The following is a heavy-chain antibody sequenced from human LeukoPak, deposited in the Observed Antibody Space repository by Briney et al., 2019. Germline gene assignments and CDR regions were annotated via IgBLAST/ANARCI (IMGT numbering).Heavy chain of an antibody. V-gene: IGHV1-2*02. CDR2: INPNSGGT. CDR3: ARDLRPRNYYYYYMDV. Sequence: ASVKVPCKASGYTFTGYYMHWVRQAPGQGLEWMGWINPNSGGTNYAQKFQGRVTMTRDTSISTAYMELSRLRSDGTAVYYCARDLRPRNYYYYYMDVWGKGTTVTVSS. J-gene: IGHJ6*03. D-gene: IGHD3-16*01. CDR1: GYTFTGYY.